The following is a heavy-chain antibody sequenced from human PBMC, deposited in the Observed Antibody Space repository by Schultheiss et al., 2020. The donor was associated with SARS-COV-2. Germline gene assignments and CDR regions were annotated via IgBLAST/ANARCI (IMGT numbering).Heavy chain of an antibody. D-gene: IGHD2-8*01. CDR3: ARDCTNADTTRDYYYYGMDV. CDR1: GGSISSGGYY. J-gene: IGHJ6*02. Sequence: SETLSLTCTVSGGSISSGGYYWSWIRQPPGKGLEWIGEINHSGSTNYNPSLKSRVTISVDRSKNQFSLKLSSVTAADTAVYYCARDCTNADTTRDYYYYGMDVWGQGTTVTVSS. CDR2: INHSGST. V-gene: IGHV4-61*08.